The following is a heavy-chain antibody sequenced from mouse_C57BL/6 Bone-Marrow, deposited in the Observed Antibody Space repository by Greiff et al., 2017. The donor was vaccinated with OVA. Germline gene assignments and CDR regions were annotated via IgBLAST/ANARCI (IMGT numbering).Heavy chain of an antibody. Sequence: VQLQQSGAELARPGASVKLSCKASGYTFPSYGISWVKQRTGQGLEWIGEIYPRSGNTYYNEKFKGKATLTADKSSSTAYMELRSLTSEDSAVYFCARRYYGSSQYFDYWGQGTTLTVSS. CDR1: GYTFPSYG. CDR3: ARRYYGSSQYFDY. CDR2: IYPRSGNT. J-gene: IGHJ2*01. D-gene: IGHD1-1*01. V-gene: IGHV1-81*01.